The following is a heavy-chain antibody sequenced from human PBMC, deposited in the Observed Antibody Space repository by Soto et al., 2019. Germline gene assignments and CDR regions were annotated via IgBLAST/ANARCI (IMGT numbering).Heavy chain of an antibody. CDR3: FRPRVVSSGDYRGAG. V-gene: IGHV3-74*01. CDR2: INSDGSTT. Sequence: EVQLVESGGRLVQPGGSLRLSCAASGFTFSSYWMHWVRQAPGKGLVWVSRINSDGSTTDYADSVKGRFTIARDNAKNSLYLRMNSLRAEDTAVYYCFRPRVVSSGDYRGAGWGQGTLVTVSS. CDR1: GFTFSSYW. J-gene: IGHJ4*02. D-gene: IGHD3-22*01.